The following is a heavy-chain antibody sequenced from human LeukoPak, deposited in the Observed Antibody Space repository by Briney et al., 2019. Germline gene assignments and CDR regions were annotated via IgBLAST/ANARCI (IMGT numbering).Heavy chain of an antibody. CDR3: ARGTRVVDV. V-gene: IGHV3-7*01. Sequence: PGGSLRLSCAASGFTFSNYWMSWVRQAPGKGLEWVANIKQDGSEKYYVDSVKGRFTISRDNAKNSLYLQMNSLRAEDTAVYYCARGTRVVDVWGKGTTVTVSS. D-gene: IGHD2-2*01. CDR2: IKQDGSEK. J-gene: IGHJ6*04. CDR1: GFTFSNYW.